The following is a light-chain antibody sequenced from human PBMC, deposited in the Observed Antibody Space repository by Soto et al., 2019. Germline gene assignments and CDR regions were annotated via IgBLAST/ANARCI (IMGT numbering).Light chain of an antibody. CDR1: QSVTSSY. J-gene: IGKJ1*01. Sequence: EIVLTQSPGTLSLSPGERATLSCRASQSVTSSYLAWYRQNPGQPPRLLIYAASRRATAIPERFIGSGSGTDFTLAISRLEPEDFAVYYCQQYGTSPGTFGQGTKVEIK. CDR2: AAS. V-gene: IGKV3-20*01. CDR3: QQYGTSPGT.